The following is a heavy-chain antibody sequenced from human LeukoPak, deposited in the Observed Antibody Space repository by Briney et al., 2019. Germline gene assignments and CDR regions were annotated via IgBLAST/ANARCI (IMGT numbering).Heavy chain of an antibody. CDR1: GFTFSSYS. J-gene: IGHJ4*02. CDR2: ISSSSSYI. Sequence: NSGGSLRLSCAASGFTFSSYSMNWVRQAPGKGLEWVSSISSSSSYIYYADSVKGRFTISRDNAKNSLYLQMNSLRAEDTAVYYCAKGGKWDVTPFDYWGQGTLVTVSS. CDR3: AKGGKWDVTPFDY. V-gene: IGHV3-21*01. D-gene: IGHD1-26*01.